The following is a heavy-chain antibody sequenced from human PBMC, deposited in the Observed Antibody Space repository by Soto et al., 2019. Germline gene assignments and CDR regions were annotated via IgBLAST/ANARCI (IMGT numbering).Heavy chain of an antibody. D-gene: IGHD2-21*02. CDR3: AKALVVVTARAYYFDY. CDR1: GFTFSSDG. V-gene: IGHV3-30*18. J-gene: IGHJ4*02. CDR2: ISYDGSNK. Sequence: GVSLRLSFAASGFTFSSDGMHWVRQAPGKGLEWVAVISYDGSNKYYADSVKGRFTISRDNSKNTLYLQMNSLRAEDTAVYYCAKALVVVTARAYYFDYWGQGTLVTVSS.